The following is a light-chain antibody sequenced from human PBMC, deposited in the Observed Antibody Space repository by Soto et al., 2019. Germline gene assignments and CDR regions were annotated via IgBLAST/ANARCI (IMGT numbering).Light chain of an antibody. CDR2: DVN. CDR3: SSYTSSSNLI. J-gene: IGLJ2*01. CDR1: SRDVGNYNY. Sequence: QSALTQPASVSGSLEQSITISCTGTSRDVGNYNYVSWYQHHTGRAPKLVIYDVNNRPAGISNRFSGSKSDNTASLIIFGLQAEDEADYYCSSYTSSSNLIFGGGTKLTVL. V-gene: IGLV2-14*03.